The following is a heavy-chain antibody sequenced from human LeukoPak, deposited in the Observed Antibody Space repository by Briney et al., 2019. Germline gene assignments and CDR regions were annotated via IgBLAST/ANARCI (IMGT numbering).Heavy chain of an antibody. CDR2: IRSKAYGGTT. CDR3: TSGYSSGWYGPRADY. D-gene: IGHD6-19*01. CDR1: GFTFSSYG. J-gene: IGHJ4*02. Sequence: TGGSLRLSCAASGFTFSSYGMHWVRQAPGKGLEWVGFIRSKAYGGTTEYAASVKGRFTISRDDSKSIAYLQMNSLKTEDTAVYYCTSGYSSGWYGPRADYWGQGTLVTVSS. V-gene: IGHV3-49*04.